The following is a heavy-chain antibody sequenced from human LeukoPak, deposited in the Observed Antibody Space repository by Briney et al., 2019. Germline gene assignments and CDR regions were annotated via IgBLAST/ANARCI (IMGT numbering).Heavy chain of an antibody. CDR1: GGSISSGGYY. D-gene: IGHD3-10*01. V-gene: IGHV4-31*03. CDR3: ARAGYYGSGSYYDLDY. Sequence: SETLSLTCTVSGGSISSGGYYWSWIRQHPGKGLEWIGYIYYSGSTYYNPSLKSRVTISVDTSKNQFSLKLSSVTAADTAVYYCARAGYYGSGSYYDLDYWGQGTLVTVSS. J-gene: IGHJ4*02. CDR2: IYYSGST.